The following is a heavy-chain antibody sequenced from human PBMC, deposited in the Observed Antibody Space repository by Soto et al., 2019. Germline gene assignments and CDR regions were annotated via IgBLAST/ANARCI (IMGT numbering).Heavy chain of an antibody. V-gene: IGHV1-18*01. Sequence: ASVKVSCKASGYTFTSYGISWVRQAPGQGLEWMGWISAYNGNTNYAQKLQGRVTMTTDTSTSTAYMELRSLRSDDTAVYYCARGPITIFGVVTGSNWFDPWGQGTLVTVSS. D-gene: IGHD3-3*01. CDR1: GYTFTSYG. J-gene: IGHJ5*02. CDR3: ARGPITIFGVVTGSNWFDP. CDR2: ISAYNGNT.